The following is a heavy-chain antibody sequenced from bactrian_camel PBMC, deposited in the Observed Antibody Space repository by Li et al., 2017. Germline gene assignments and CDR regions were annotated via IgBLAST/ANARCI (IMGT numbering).Heavy chain of an antibody. J-gene: IGHJ4*01. V-gene: IGHV3S53*01. CDR2: IYVAVRG. CDR3: AADSVLCGADYDDGTPV. CDR1: GYFYVSPC. Sequence: HVQLVESGGGSVQAGGSLRLSCAASGYFYVSPCMAWFRQAPGKEREAVAAIYVAVRGQGVAADSYADSVKGRFTISQDHAKVTLYLQMDSLKPEDTAIYYCAADSVLCGADYDDGTPVWGQGTQVTVS. D-gene: IGHD4*01.